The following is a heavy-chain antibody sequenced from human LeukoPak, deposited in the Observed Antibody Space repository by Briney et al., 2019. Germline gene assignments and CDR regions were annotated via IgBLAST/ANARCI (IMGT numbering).Heavy chain of an antibody. Sequence: ASVKVSCKASGGTFSSYAISWVRQAPGQGLEWMGRIIPILGIANYAQKFQGRVTITADKSTSTAYMELSSLRSEDTAVYYCARDPNGWDCGGDCYPEWGQGTLVTVSS. CDR3: ARDPNGWDCGGDCYPE. D-gene: IGHD2-21*02. CDR2: IIPILGIA. J-gene: IGHJ4*02. V-gene: IGHV1-69*04. CDR1: GGTFSSYA.